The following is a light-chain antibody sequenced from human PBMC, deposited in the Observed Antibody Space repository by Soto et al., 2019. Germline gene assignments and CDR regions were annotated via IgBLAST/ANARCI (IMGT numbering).Light chain of an antibody. CDR3: SSYTSCSTYV. J-gene: IGLJ1*01. Sequence: QSALTQPPSVSGSPGQSVTISCTGTSSDVGSYNRVSWYQQPPGTAPKLMIYEVNNRPSGVPDRFSGSKSGNTASLTISGLQTEDEADYYCSSYTSCSTYVFGTGTKVTVL. CDR2: EVN. V-gene: IGLV2-18*02. CDR1: SSDVGSYNR.